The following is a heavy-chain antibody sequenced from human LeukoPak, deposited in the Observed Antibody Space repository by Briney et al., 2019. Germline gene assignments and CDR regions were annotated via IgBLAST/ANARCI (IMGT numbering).Heavy chain of an antibody. V-gene: IGHV1-18*01. J-gene: IGHJ4*02. Sequence: ASVKVSCKASGYTFTSYGISWVGQAPGQGLEGMGLISAYNGNRNYAQKVQGRVTMTTDTSTSTAYMELRRLRSDDTAVYYCARGVGVVPAAVDYWGQGTLVTVSS. D-gene: IGHD2-2*01. CDR2: ISAYNGNR. CDR1: GYTFTSYG. CDR3: ARGVGVVPAAVDY.